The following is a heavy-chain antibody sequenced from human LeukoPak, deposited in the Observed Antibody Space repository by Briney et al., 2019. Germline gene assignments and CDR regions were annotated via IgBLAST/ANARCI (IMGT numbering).Heavy chain of an antibody. CDR2: ISAYNGNT. CDR1: GYTFTSYG. D-gene: IGHD1-1*01. CDR3: ARPDGTYYYDH. V-gene: IGHV1-18*01. Sequence: ASVKVSCKASGYTFTSYGISWVRQAPGQGLEWMGWISAYNGNTNYAQKFQGRVTMTRDTSISTAYMELSRLRSDDTAVYYCARPDGTYYYDHWGQGTLVTVSS. J-gene: IGHJ4*02.